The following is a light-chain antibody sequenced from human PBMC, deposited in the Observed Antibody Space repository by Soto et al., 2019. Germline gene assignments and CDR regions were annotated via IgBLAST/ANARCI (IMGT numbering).Light chain of an antibody. CDR2: DVS. CDR1: SSDVGGYNY. CDR3: CSNAGSYTWV. Sequence: QSALTQPRSVSGSPGQSVTISCTGSSSDVGGYNYVSWYQHHPGKAPKLMIYDVSNRPSGVPDRFSGSKSGNTASLTISGLQAEDEADDYCCSNAGSYTWVFGGGTKLTVL. V-gene: IGLV2-11*01. J-gene: IGLJ2*01.